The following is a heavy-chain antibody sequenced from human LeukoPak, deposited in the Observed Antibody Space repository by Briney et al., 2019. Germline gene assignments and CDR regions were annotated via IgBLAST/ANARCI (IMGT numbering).Heavy chain of an antibody. J-gene: IGHJ4*02. CDR2: ISSSSSYI. V-gene: IGHV3-21*01. D-gene: IGHD6-13*01. Sequence: GGSLRLSCAASGFTFSSYSMNWVRQAPGKGLEWVSSISSSSSYIKYADSVKGRFTISRDNAKNSLYLQMNSLRAEDTAVYYCARNQGSSWSWVGYWGQGTLVTVSS. CDR1: GFTFSSYS. CDR3: ARNQGSSWSWVGY.